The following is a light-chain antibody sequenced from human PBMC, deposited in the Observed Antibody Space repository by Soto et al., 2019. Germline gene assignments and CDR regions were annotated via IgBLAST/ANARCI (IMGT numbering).Light chain of an antibody. J-gene: IGKJ2*01. CDR1: QSISSK. CDR2: EGS. CDR3: QQHINWPYT. Sequence: VMTQSPATLSASPGETATLSCRASQSISSKLAWFQQRPGQAPRLLVYEGSTRASVIPARVSGSGSGAEFIRTISSLQAEDFVVYYCQQHINWPYTFCQGTQRAIK. V-gene: IGKV3-15*01.